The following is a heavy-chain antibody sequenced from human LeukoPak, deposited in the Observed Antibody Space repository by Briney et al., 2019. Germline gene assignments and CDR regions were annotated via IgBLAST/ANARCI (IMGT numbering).Heavy chain of an antibody. J-gene: IGHJ4*02. Sequence: PSETLSLTCTVSGGSIRGYYWVWIGQPPGKGLEGSGYIYYSGNTNYKASLKSRVTISVVTSKNQFSLKLSSVTAADTAVYYCARVRNQYDSSGYYALDYWGQGTLVTVSS. D-gene: IGHD3-22*01. CDR3: ARVRNQYDSSGYYALDY. CDR2: IYYSGNT. V-gene: IGHV4-59*01. CDR1: GGSIRGYY.